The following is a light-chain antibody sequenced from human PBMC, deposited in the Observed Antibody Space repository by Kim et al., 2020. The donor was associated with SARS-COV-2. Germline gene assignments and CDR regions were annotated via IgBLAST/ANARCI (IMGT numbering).Light chain of an antibody. V-gene: IGKV3-15*01. CDR1: QSISSN. J-gene: IGKJ1*01. Sequence: EIVMTQSPATLSVSPGERVTLSCMASQSISSNLGWYQQKPGQAPRLLIYGASTRATGIPARFSGSGSGTEFTLTISSLQSEDFAVYCCQQYNDWPWTFGQGTKLEI. CDR2: GAS. CDR3: QQYNDWPWT.